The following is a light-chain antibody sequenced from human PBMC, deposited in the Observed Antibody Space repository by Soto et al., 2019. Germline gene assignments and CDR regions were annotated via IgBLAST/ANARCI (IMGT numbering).Light chain of an antibody. Sequence: EIVMTQSPATLSVSPGERATLSCRASRSVSSNLAWYQQKPGQAPRLLIYGASTRATGIPARFSGSGSGTEFTLTISSLQPEDFAVYYCQQYDNWWTFGQGTKVDIK. J-gene: IGKJ1*01. CDR3: QQYDNWWT. CDR1: RSVSSN. V-gene: IGKV3-15*01. CDR2: GAS.